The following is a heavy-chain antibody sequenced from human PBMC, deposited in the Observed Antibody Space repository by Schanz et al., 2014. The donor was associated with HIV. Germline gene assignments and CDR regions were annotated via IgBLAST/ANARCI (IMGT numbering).Heavy chain of an antibody. CDR3: TKEGRWLQLWSLDY. Sequence: EVQLLESGGGLVQPGGSLRLSCAASGFTFSNFAMSWVRQAPGKGLEWVSAISGGGGSTYYADSVKGRFTISGDNSKNTLHLQMNNLRVEDTAVYYCTKEGRWLQLWSLDYWGQGTLVTVSS. CDR2: ISGGGGST. D-gene: IGHD5-12*01. V-gene: IGHV3-23*01. CDR1: GFTFSNFA. J-gene: IGHJ4*02.